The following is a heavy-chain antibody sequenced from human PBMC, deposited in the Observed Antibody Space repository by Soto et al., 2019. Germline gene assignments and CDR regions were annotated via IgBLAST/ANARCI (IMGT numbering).Heavy chain of an antibody. CDR1: GGSISSYY. D-gene: IGHD4-17*01. V-gene: IGHV4-59*01. J-gene: IGHJ5*02. CDR3: ARGLGVTSNGFDP. Sequence: QVQLQESGPGLVKPSETLSLTCTVSGGSISSYYWSWIRQPPGKGLEWIGYIYYSGSTNYNPSLKIRVTISVDTSKNQFSLKLSSVTAADTAVYYCARGLGVTSNGFDPWGQGTLVTVSS. CDR2: IYYSGST.